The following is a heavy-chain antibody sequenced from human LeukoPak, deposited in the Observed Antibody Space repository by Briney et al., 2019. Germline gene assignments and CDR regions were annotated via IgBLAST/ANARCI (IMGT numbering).Heavy chain of an antibody. CDR2: ISWNSGTK. V-gene: IGHV3-9*01. CDR3: AVLHYYAMDV. CDR1: GFTFDDYA. D-gene: IGHD2-8*01. Sequence: GGSLRLSCAASGFTFDDYAMHWVRQAPGKGLEWVSDISWNSGTKGYADSVKGRFTFSRDNAKNSLYLQMNSLRGEDAALYYCAVLHYYAMDVWGQGTTVTVSS. J-gene: IGHJ6*02.